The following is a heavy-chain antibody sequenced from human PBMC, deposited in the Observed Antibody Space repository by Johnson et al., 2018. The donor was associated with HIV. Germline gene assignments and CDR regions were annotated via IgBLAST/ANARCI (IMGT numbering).Heavy chain of an antibody. CDR3: ARHSGPWFVSGYYNGAFDI. D-gene: IGHD3-22*01. Sequence: VQVVESGGGLVQPGGSLRLSCAASGFTFSTYAMHWVRQAPGKGLEWVAFIRYDGSNKYYADSVKGRFTISRDNAKNSLYLQMNSLRAEDTAVYYCARHSGPWFVSGYYNGAFDIWGQGTMVTVSS. CDR2: IRYDGSNK. J-gene: IGHJ3*02. V-gene: IGHV3-30*04. CDR1: GFTFSTYA.